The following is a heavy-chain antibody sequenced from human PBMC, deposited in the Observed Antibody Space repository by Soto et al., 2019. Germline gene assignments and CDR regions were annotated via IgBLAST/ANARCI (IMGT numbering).Heavy chain of an antibody. D-gene: IGHD6-13*01. CDR3: ARDLHKQQLVPNYYYYGMDV. Sequence: ASVKVSCKASGYTFTSYYMHWVRQAPGQGLEWMGIINPSGGSTSYAQKFQGRVTMTRDTSTSTVYMELSSLRSEDTAVYYCARDLHKQQLVPNYYYYGMDVWGQGTTVTVSS. CDR1: GYTFTSYY. J-gene: IGHJ6*02. CDR2: INPSGGST. V-gene: IGHV1-46*01.